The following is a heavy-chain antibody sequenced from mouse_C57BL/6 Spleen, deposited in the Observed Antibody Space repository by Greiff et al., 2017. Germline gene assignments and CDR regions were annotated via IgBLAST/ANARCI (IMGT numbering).Heavy chain of an antibody. V-gene: IGHV5-9*01. Sequence: EVQLVESGGGLVKPGGSLKLSCAASGFTFSSYTMSWVRQTPEKRLEWVATISGGGGNTYYPDSVKGRFTISRDNAKNTLYLQMSSLRSEDTALYYCAREAYDYVPFAYWGQGTLVTVSA. CDR2: ISGGGGNT. J-gene: IGHJ3*01. D-gene: IGHD2-4*01. CDR1: GFTFSSYT. CDR3: AREAYDYVPFAY.